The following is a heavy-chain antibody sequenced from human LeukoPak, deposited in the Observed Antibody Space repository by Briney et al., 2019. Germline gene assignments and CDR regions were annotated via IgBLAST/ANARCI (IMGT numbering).Heavy chain of an antibody. V-gene: IGHV3-53*01. D-gene: IGHD6-13*01. J-gene: IGHJ4*02. CDR2: IYSRGGT. CDR1: GFSVSNNY. CDR3: ARDPPGIAASGTYY. Sequence: GGSLRLSCAVSGFSVSNNYMNWVRQAPGKGLEWVSLIYSRGGTSYADSVKGRFTISRDSSKNTLFLQMNSLRVEDTAVYYCARDPPGIAASGTYYWGQGTLVTVSS.